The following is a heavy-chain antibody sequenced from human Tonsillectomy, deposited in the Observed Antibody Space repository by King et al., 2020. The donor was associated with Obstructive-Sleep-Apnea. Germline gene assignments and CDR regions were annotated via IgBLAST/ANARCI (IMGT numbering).Heavy chain of an antibody. CDR3: SRTLFNRIAEGYYYAMDV. D-gene: IGHD6-13*01. Sequence: QVTLKESGPALVKPTQTLTLTCTFSGFSLSTSGLCVSWIRQPPGKALEWLALIDWDDNKYYSTSLKTRLTISKDTSKNQVVLTMTNMDPVDTATYYCSRTLFNRIAEGYYYAMDVWGQGTTVTVSS. CDR2: IDWDDNK. J-gene: IGHJ6*02. V-gene: IGHV2-70*01. CDR1: GFSLSTSGLC.